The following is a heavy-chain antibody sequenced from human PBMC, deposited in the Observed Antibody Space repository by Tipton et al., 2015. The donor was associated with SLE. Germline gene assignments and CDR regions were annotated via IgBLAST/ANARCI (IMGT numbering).Heavy chain of an antibody. V-gene: IGHV4-39*07. CDR1: GGSISSHSSF. CDR3: ARIDGAYDQFYLDY. CDR2: FYYSGST. J-gene: IGHJ4*02. D-gene: IGHD4-17*01. Sequence: TLSLTCTVSGGSISSHSSFWGWVRQPPGKGLEWIGLFYYSGSTYSNPSLRSRVTMSVDTSKSHFSLQMSSVTAADTAVYYCARIDGAYDQFYLDYWGQGSLVTVSS.